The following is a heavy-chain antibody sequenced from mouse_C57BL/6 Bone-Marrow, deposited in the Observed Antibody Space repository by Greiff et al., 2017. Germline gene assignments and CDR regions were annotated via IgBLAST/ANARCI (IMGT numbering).Heavy chain of an antibody. D-gene: IGHD1-1*01. V-gene: IGHV14-4*01. Sequence: VQLQQSGAELVRPGASVKLSCTASGFNIKDDHMHWVKQRPEQGLEWIGWFDPENGDTEYASKFQGKATLTAETSSNTAYLPLSRLTSEDTAVYYCTPFTTVVAGDYWGQGTTLTVSS. J-gene: IGHJ2*01. CDR3: TPFTTVVAGDY. CDR1: GFNIKDDH. CDR2: FDPENGDT.